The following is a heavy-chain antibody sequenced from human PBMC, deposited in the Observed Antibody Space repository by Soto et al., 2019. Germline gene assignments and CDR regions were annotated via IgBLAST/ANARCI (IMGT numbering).Heavy chain of an antibody. CDR1: CYTFTSYG. Sequence: AEAKLSCKAACYTFTSYGIIWGRQAPGQGREWMGWISAYKGNTNSAQKLQGRVPMTTDTSTSTAYMELRSLRSDDTAVYYCARDMGPYAVGAAAEQFDYWGQGTLVTVSS. V-gene: IGHV1-18*01. CDR2: ISAYKGNT. D-gene: IGHD6-13*01. J-gene: IGHJ4*02. CDR3: ARDMGPYAVGAAAEQFDY.